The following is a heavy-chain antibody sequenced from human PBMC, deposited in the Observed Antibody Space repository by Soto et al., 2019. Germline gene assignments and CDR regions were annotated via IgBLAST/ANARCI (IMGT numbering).Heavy chain of an antibody. CDR2: VYHTGNT. V-gene: IGHV4-59*01. CDR3: AREQYNWKL. CDR1: GVSITPYY. D-gene: IGHD1-20*01. Sequence: QVQLQESGPGLVKPSETLSLTCTVSGVSITPYYWTWIRHPPGKGLEWIGYVYHTGNTYYNPSLKSRVTISLDTSKNQVSLRLKSVTAADPAVYYCAREQYNWKLWGQGTWSPSLQ. J-gene: IGHJ4*02.